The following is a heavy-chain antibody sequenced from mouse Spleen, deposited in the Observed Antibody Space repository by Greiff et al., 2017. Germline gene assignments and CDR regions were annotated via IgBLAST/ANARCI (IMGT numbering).Heavy chain of an antibody. CDR3: ARDHYYGSSYWYFDY. J-gene: IGHJ2*01. D-gene: IGHD1-1*01. Sequence: VQLQQSGAELVKPGASVKMSCKASGYTFTSYWITWVKQRPGQGLEWIGDIYPGSGSTNYNEKFKSKATLTVDTSSSTAYMQLSSLTSEDSAVXYCARDHYYGSSYWYFDYWGQGTTLTVSS. V-gene: IGHV1-55*01. CDR2: IYPGSGST. CDR1: GYTFTSYW.